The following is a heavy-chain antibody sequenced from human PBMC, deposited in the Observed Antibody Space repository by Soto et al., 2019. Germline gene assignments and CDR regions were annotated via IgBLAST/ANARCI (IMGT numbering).Heavy chain of an antibody. CDR1: DASITSTRHY. D-gene: IGHD2-15*01. CDR2: IYHGGTT. Sequence: SATLSLAYTVSDASITSTRHYWVWIRQPPGEGLDWIGSIYHGGTTYYNPSRRTRVTISVDTSKNQFSLRLRSVTAADTAVSLCARLVARYGCSTGWFEPWGQVALVT. CDR3: ARLVARYGCSTGWFEP. V-gene: IGHV4-39*01. J-gene: IGHJ5*02.